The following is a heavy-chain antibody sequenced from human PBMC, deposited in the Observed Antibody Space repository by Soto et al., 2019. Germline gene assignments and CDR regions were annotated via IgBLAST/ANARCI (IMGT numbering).Heavy chain of an antibody. V-gene: IGHV3-33*01. Sequence: QVQLVESGGGGVQPGRSLRLSCAASGFTFSNYGMHWVRQAPGKGLEWVAVIWHNGSNKNYVDSVKGRFTTSRDNSKNTLYLQMDSLRAEDTGVYYCARDERSQYFDLWGQGTLVTVSS. J-gene: IGHJ4*02. CDR2: IWHNGSNK. CDR3: ARDERSQYFDL. CDR1: GFTFSNYG.